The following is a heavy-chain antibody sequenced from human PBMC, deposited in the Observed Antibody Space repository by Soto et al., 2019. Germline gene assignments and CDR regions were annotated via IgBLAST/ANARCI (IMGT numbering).Heavy chain of an antibody. CDR2: IYYSGST. Sequence: SETLSLTCTVSGGSISSYYWSWIRQPPGKGLEWIGYIYYSGSTNYNPSLKSRVTISVDTSKNQFSLKLSSVTAADTAVYYCARGGPYYDFWSGYYAEGFDYWGQGTLVPSPQ. J-gene: IGHJ4*02. V-gene: IGHV4-59*08. CDR3: ARGGPYYDFWSGYYAEGFDY. CDR1: GGSISSYY. D-gene: IGHD3-3*01.